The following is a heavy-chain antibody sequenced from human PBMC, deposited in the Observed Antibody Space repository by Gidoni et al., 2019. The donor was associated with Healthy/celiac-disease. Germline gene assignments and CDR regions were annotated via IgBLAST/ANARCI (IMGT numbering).Heavy chain of an antibody. CDR2: FDPEDGET. J-gene: IGHJ4*02. D-gene: IGHD2-21*02. Sequence: QVQLVQSGAEVKKPGASVKVSCKVSGYTLTELSMQWVRQAPGKGLEWMGGFDPEDGETIYAQKFQGRVTMTEDTSTDTAYMELSSLRSEDTAVYYCATVYCGGDCLQAIDNYYFDYWGQGTLVTVSS. V-gene: IGHV1-24*01. CDR1: GYTLTELS. CDR3: ATVYCGGDCLQAIDNYYFDY.